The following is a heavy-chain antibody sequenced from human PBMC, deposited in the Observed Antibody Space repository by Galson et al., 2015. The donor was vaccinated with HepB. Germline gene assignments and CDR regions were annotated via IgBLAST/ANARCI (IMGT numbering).Heavy chain of an antibody. V-gene: IGHV3-7*03. CDR2: IKQDGSEK. Sequence: SLRLSCAASGFTFSSYWMSWVRQAPGKGLEWVANIKQDGSEKYYVDSVKGRFTISRDNAKNSLYLQMNSLRGEDTAVYYCARVSSGARYFYYGMDVWGQGTTVTVSS. CDR1: GFTFSSYW. CDR3: ARVSSGARYFYYGMDV. D-gene: IGHD3-10*01. J-gene: IGHJ6*02.